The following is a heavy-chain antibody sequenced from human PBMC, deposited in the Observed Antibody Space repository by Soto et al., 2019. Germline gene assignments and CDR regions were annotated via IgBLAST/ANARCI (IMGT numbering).Heavy chain of an antibody. CDR1: GYNFVNHG. Sequence: QVQLVQSGPEVMKPGASVKVSCKTSGYNFVNHGISWVRQAPGRGLEWLGWISGHNGDTKYGKRLQGRVTMTIDTSTTTAYMELRSLRSDDTAVYYCARDLYPLAYYFDYWGQGTLVTVSS. J-gene: IGHJ4*02. V-gene: IGHV1-18*04. CDR2: ISGHNGDT. CDR3: ARDLYPLAYYFDY.